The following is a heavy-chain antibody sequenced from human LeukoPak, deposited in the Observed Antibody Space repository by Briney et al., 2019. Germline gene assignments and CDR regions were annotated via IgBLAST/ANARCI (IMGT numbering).Heavy chain of an antibody. Sequence: SETLSLTCTVSGGSISSSSYYWGWIRQPPGKGLEWIGSIYYSGSTYYNPSLKSRVTISVDTSKNQFSLKLTSVTAADTAVYFCARRFGFLDNWGQGTLVIVSS. D-gene: IGHD3-3*01. CDR3: ARRFGFLDN. CDR2: IYYSGST. J-gene: IGHJ4*02. V-gene: IGHV4-39*01. CDR1: GGSISSSSYY.